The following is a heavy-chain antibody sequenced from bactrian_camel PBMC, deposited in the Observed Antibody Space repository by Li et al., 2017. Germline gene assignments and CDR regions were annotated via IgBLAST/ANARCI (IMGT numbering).Heavy chain of an antibody. D-gene: IGHD4*01. CDR2: IYSDGTTP. Sequence: QLVESGGGLVQPGGSLRLSCTASQDSISNYQMAWVRQAPGKGLEWVSSIYSDGTTPYYTHSVKGRFTISKDNAKNTVYLQMDNLKPEDTAVYYCSARGVPSDSLCSPDHWGSDAGYWGPGTQVTVS. CDR1: QDSISNYQ. V-gene: IGHV3-2*01. J-gene: IGHJ4*01. CDR3: SARGVPSDSLCSPDHWGSDAGY.